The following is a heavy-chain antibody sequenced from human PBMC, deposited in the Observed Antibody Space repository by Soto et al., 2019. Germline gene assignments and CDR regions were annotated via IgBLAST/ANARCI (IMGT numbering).Heavy chain of an antibody. V-gene: IGHV1-18*01. D-gene: IGHD6-13*01. J-gene: IGHJ6*03. CDR3: ARGAVAGYSYCHYMDV. CDR1: LYIFSNYY. Sequence: QVELLQSGPEMKRPGASVKVSCKASLYIFSNYYIVWVRQAPGQGLDWVGWINPDNDNTNVAQRFQGRVTLTTDTSTATAFMELRCLTSDDTRIFYCARGAVAGYSYCHYMDVWGRGTTLTVSS. CDR2: INPDNDNT.